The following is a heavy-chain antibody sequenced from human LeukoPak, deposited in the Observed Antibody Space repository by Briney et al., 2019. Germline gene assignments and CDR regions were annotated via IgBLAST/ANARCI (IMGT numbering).Heavy chain of an antibody. V-gene: IGHV3-23*01. CDR2: ISGSGGST. J-gene: IGHJ6*02. CDR3: AKRPSQFGV. Sequence: GGSLRLSCVVSGFPFDNYVMSWVRQAPGKGLEWVSAISGSGGSTYYADSVKGRFTISRDNSKNTLYLQMNSLRAEDTAVYYCAKRPSQFGVWGQGTTVTVSS. CDR1: GFPFDNYV. D-gene: IGHD3-16*01.